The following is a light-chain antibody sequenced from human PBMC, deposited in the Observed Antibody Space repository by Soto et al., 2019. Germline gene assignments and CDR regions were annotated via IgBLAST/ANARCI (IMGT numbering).Light chain of an antibody. CDR2: GAS. CDR1: QSVNIY. CDR3: QQFNTFWWT. Sequence: EIVLTQSPATLSLSPGERATLSCRASQSVNIYLAWYQQKPGQAPRLLIYGASTRATGIPVRFSGSGSGTEFTLTISSLQPEDFATYYCQQFNTFWWTFGQGTKVDIK. J-gene: IGKJ1*01. V-gene: IGKV3-15*01.